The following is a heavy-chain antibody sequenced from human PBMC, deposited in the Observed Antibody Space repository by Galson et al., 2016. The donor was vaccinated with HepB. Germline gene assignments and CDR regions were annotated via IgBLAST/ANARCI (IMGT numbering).Heavy chain of an antibody. CDR1: GFTFSNYA. CDR2: ISGSGGST. CDR3: AKDEGWAAAGRYYFDY. D-gene: IGHD6-13*01. J-gene: IGHJ4*02. Sequence: SLRLSCAASGFTFSNYAMSWVRQAPGKGLEWVSGISGSGGSTYYADFVKGRFTISRDNSKNTLFLQMHSLRAEDTAIYYCAKDEGWAAAGRYYFDYWGQGTLVTVSS. V-gene: IGHV3-23*01.